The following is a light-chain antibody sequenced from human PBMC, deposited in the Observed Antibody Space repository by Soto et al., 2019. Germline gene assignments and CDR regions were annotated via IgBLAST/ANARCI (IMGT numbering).Light chain of an antibody. CDR3: QQSSVQGYT. CDR1: QNIGLS. V-gene: IGKV1-39*01. CDR2: AXS. Sequence: HLTQSPTSLPASFGDRVTLPXRASQNIGLSFNWYQQRPVXAPQXXXAAXSSLPSGGSSRLSGSGSGTNFTRTVSSWHPEYVSIYYWQQSSVQGYTFGQRAKLDIK. J-gene: IGKJ2*01.